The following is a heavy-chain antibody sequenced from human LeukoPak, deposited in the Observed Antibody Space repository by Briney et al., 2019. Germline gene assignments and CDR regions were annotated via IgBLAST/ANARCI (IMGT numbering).Heavy chain of an antibody. CDR3: ARASRGSGAFDI. CDR2: ISSSGSTI. J-gene: IGHJ3*02. Sequence: PGGSLRLSCAVSGFTFSSYEINWVRQAPGKGLEWVSFISSSGSTIYYADSVKGRFTISRDNAKNSLYLQMNSLRAEDTAVYYCARASRGSGAFDIWGQGTMVTVSS. V-gene: IGHV3-48*03. D-gene: IGHD6-25*01. CDR1: GFTFSSYE.